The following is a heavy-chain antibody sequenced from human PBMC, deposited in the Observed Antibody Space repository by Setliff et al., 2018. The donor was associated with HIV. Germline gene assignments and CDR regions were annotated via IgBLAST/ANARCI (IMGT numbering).Heavy chain of an antibody. Sequence: SETLSLTCTVSAASIRSHYWSWIRQSPGKGLEWIGNFYYTGSTDYNPSFKSRVTISLDKSNNQISLNLSSATAADTAVYYCARHTVFVRYFDHW. CDR3: ARHTVFVRYFDH. D-gene: IGHD2-2*02. CDR1: AASIRSHY. J-gene: IGHJ4*01. CDR2: FYYTGST. V-gene: IGHV4-59*11.